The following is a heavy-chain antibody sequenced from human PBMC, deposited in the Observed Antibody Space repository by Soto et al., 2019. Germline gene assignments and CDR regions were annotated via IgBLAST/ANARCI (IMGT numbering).Heavy chain of an antibody. CDR1: GFTFSSYS. CDR2: ISSSSSYI. V-gene: IGHV3-21*01. D-gene: IGHD3-22*01. CDR3: ARESLYYYDSSGTFDY. J-gene: IGHJ4*02. Sequence: GGSLRLSCAASGFTFSSYSMNWVRQAPGKGLEWVSSISSSSSYIYYADSVKGRFTISRDNAKNSLYLQMNSLRAEDTAVYYCARESLYYYDSSGTFDYWGQGTLVTVSS.